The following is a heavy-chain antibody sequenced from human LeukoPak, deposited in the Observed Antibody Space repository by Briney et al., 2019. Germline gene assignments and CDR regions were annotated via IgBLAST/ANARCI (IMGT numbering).Heavy chain of an antibody. J-gene: IGHJ4*02. CDR3: ANSPRYASDFDY. Sequence: GGSLRLSCAASGFTFSSHGMHWVRQAPGKGLEWVAVISYDGSNKYYADSVKGRFTISRDNSKNTLYLQMNSLRAEDTAVYYCANSPRYASDFDYWGQGTLVTVSS. CDR2: ISYDGSNK. V-gene: IGHV3-30*18. CDR1: GFTFSSHG. D-gene: IGHD3-16*01.